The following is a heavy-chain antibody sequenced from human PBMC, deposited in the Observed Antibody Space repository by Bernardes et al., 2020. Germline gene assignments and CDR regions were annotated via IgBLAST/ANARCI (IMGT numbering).Heavy chain of an antibody. CDR1: GFTFSGHS. CDR3: AVGHGWYNY. D-gene: IGHD6-19*01. CDR2: INHGGSEI. V-gene: IGHV3-7*01. Sequence: GGSLRLSCAASGFTFSGHSMSWLRQAPGKGLEWVSRINHGGSEIHYVGSVKGRFTISRDNAMNSLYLEMNNLRDEDTAVYYCAVGHGWYNYWGQGTLVTVS. J-gene: IGHJ4*02.